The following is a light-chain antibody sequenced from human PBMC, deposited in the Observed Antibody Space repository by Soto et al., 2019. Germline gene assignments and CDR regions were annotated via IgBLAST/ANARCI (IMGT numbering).Light chain of an antibody. J-gene: IGLJ3*02. CDR1: SSDVGGYNY. CDR3: TSYAGSNIWV. V-gene: IGLV2-8*01. CDR2: EDS. Sequence: QSALTQPPSASGSPGQSVTISCTGTSSDVGGYNYVSWYQQYPGKAPKLMIYEDSKRPSGVPDRFSGSKSGKTASLTVSGLQPEDEADYYCTSYAGSNIWVFGGGTKVTVL.